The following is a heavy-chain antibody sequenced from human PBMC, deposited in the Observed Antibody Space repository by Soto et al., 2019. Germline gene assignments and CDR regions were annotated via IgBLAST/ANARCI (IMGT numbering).Heavy chain of an antibody. CDR3: TVWGSGNDFGAA. Sequence: EVQLVESGGGLVQPGGSLRLSCAASGFTFSDHYMDWVRQAPGKGLEWVGRSKNKADSYTTEYAASVKGRFTISRDGSENYLYLQMNSLKTEDTAVYYCTVWGSGNDFGAAWGQGILVTVSS. D-gene: IGHD3-10*01. CDR2: SKNKADSYTT. J-gene: IGHJ1*01. CDR1: GFTFSDHY. V-gene: IGHV3-72*01.